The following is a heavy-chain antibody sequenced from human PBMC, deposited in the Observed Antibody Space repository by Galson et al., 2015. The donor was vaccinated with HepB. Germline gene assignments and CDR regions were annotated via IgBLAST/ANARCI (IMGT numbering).Heavy chain of an antibody. CDR2: ISTSSNAI. V-gene: IGHV3-48*02. D-gene: IGHD1-1*01. Sequence: LRLSCAASGFTFSTYAMNWVRQAPGKGLEWVSYISTSSNAIYYADSVKGRFTISRDNAKNSLYLQMNSLRDEDTAVYYCAGVLTKSLQPWGQGTLVTVSS. CDR1: GFTFSTYA. CDR3: AGVLTKSLQP. J-gene: IGHJ5*02.